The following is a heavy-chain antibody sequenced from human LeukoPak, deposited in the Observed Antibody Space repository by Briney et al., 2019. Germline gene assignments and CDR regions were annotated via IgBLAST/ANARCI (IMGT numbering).Heavy chain of an antibody. V-gene: IGHV3-73*01. Sequence: GGSLRLSCAASGFTFSGSAMHWVRQASGKGLEWVGRIRSKANSYATAYAASVKGRFTISRDDSKNTAYLQMNSLKTEDTAVYYCTRVGEMATIHWGQRTLVTVSS. CDR2: IRSKANSYAT. CDR1: GFTFSGSA. CDR3: TRVGEMATIH. J-gene: IGHJ4*02. D-gene: IGHD5-24*01.